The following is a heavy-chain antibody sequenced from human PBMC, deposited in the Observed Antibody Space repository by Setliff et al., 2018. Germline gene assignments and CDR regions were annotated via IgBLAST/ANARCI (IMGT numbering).Heavy chain of an antibody. Sequence: AASVKVSCKASGFTFKTYSFSWIRQAPGQGLEWVGWISGYNSNTIYAQNLQGRVTMTTDASTNTAYMELRSLGSDDTAVYYCATFRGYTYGYDYWGQGTLVTVSS. CDR2: ISGYNSNT. CDR3: ATFRGYTYGYDY. J-gene: IGHJ4*02. CDR1: GFTFKTYS. V-gene: IGHV1-18*01. D-gene: IGHD5-18*01.